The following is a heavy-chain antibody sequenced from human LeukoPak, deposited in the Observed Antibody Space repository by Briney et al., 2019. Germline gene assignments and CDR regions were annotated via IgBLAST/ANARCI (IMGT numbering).Heavy chain of an antibody. CDR3: ARIRNVVPAAITGRNWFDP. Sequence: GASVKVSCKASGYTFTGYYMHWVRQATGQGLEWMGWRNPNSGNTGYAQKFQGRVTMTRNTSISTAYMELSSLRSEDTAVYYCARIRNVVPAAITGRNWFDPWGQGTLVTVSS. V-gene: IGHV1-8*02. D-gene: IGHD2-2*02. CDR1: GYTFTGYY. J-gene: IGHJ5*02. CDR2: RNPNSGNT.